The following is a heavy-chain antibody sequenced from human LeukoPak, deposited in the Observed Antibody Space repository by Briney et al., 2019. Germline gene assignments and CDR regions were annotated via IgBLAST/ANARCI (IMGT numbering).Heavy chain of an antibody. CDR1: GFTFSSYA. Sequence: TGGSLRLSCAASGFTFSSYAMHWVRQAPGKGLEWVAVISYDGSNKYYADSVKGRFTISRDNSKNTLYLQMNSLRAEDTAVYYCASNKYPLKEFDYWGQGTLVTVSS. D-gene: IGHD1/OR15-1a*01. CDR3: ASNKYPLKEFDY. V-gene: IGHV3-30-3*01. J-gene: IGHJ4*02. CDR2: ISYDGSNK.